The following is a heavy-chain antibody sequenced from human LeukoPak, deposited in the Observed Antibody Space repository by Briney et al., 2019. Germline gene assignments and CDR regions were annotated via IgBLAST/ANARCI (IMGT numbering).Heavy chain of an antibody. J-gene: IGHJ3*01. CDR3: ARHGQRLALDV. V-gene: IGHV4-59*08. Sequence: SETLSLTCGVSGGSIGTYYWSWIRQPPGKGLEWIAFIHKNGNTNYNPSLRSRVAMSLDTSNNRLSLNLNSVTAADTATYFCARHGQRLALDVWGRGTMVIVSS. CDR2: IHKNGNT. CDR1: GGSIGTYY. D-gene: IGHD3-16*01.